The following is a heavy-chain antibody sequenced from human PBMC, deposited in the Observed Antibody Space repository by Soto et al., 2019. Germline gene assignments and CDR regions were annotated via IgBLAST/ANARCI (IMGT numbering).Heavy chain of an antibody. CDR2: ISYDGSNK. J-gene: IGHJ6*02. CDR1: GFTFSSYG. V-gene: IGHV3-30*18. Sequence: PGGSLRLSCAASGFTFSSYGMHWVRQAPGKGLEWVAVISYDGSNKYYADSVKGRFTISRDNSKNTLYLQMNSLRAEDTAVYYCANYGDYASYYYYGMDVWGQGTTVTVSS. D-gene: IGHD4-17*01. CDR3: ANYGDYASYYYYGMDV.